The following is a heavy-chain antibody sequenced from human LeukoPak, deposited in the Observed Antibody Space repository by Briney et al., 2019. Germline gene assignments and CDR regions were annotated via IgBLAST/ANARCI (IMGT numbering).Heavy chain of an antibody. Sequence: GGSLRLSCAASGFTFTNTWMSWVRQAPGKGLEWAGRIKSKTDGETTEYAAPVKDRFTISRDDSRNTLYLQMNSLKDEDTAVYYCTTPLRWEPPVGGATRWGQGTLVTVSS. D-gene: IGHD1-26*01. CDR1: GFTFTNTW. V-gene: IGHV3-15*01. CDR2: IKSKTDGETT. CDR3: TTPLRWEPPVGGATR. J-gene: IGHJ4*02.